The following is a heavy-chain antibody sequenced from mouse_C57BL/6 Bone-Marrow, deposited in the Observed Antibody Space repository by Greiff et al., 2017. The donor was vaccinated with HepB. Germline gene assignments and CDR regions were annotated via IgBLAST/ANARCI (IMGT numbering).Heavy chain of an antibody. D-gene: IGHD2-3*01. CDR3: ARENDGYSYWYFDV. CDR1: GYTFTSYW. CDR2: IYPGSGST. V-gene: IGHV1-55*01. Sequence: VQLQQPGAELVKPGASVKMSCKASGYTFTSYWITWVKQRPGQGLEWIGDIYPGSGSTNYNEKFKSKATLTVDTSSSTAYMQLSSLTSEDSAVYYSARENDGYSYWYFDVWGTGTTVTVSS. J-gene: IGHJ1*03.